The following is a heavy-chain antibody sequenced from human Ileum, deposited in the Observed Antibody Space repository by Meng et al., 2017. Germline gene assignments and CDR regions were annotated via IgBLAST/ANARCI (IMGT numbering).Heavy chain of an antibody. D-gene: IGHD4-11*01. J-gene: IGHJ4*02. Sequence: GESLKISCAASGFTFSSYWMSWVRQAPGKGLEWVANIKQDGSEKYYVVSVKGRFTISRDNAKNSLYLQMNSLRAEDTAVYYCARLSHDYSNSHWGQGTLVTVSS. CDR2: IKQDGSEK. CDR3: ARLSHDYSNSH. V-gene: IGHV3-7*01. CDR1: GFTFSSYW.